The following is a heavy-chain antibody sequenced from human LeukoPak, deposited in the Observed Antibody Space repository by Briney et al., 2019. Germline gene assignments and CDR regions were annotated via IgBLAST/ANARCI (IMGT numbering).Heavy chain of an antibody. J-gene: IGHJ4*02. CDR3: AKLLLHYDYVWGSYRPERVDFDY. CDR1: GFTFSSYA. Sequence: PGGSLRLSCAASGFTFSSYAMSWVRQAPGKGLEWVSAISGSGGSTYYADSVKGRFTISRDNSKNTLYLQMNSLRAEDTAVYYCAKLLLHYDYVWGSYRPERVDFDYWGQGTLVTVSS. CDR2: ISGSGGST. V-gene: IGHV3-23*01. D-gene: IGHD3-16*02.